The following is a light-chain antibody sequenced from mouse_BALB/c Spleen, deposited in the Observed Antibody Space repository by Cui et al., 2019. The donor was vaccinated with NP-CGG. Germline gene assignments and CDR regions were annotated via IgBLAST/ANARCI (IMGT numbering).Light chain of an antibody. Sequence: QAVVTQESALTTSPGETVTFTCRSSTGAVTTSNYANWVQEKPDHLFPGLIGGTNNRVPGVPARFSGSLIGDKAALTITGAQTEDEAIYFCALWYSNHWVFGGGTKLTVL. CDR1: TGAVTTSNY. CDR3: ALWYSNHWV. V-gene: IGLV1*01. CDR2: GTN. J-gene: IGLJ1*01.